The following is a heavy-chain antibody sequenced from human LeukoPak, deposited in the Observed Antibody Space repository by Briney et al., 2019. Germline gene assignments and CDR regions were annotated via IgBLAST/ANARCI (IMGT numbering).Heavy chain of an antibody. D-gene: IGHD3-10*01. Sequence: GGSLRLSCAASGFTFSGYAMHWVRQAPGKGLEWVAIISSDGSKIYYADSVKGRFTISRDNSKNTLHLQMNSLRAEDTAVYYCARDRGSLYSYGMDVWGQGTTVTVSS. V-gene: IGHV3-30*04. CDR2: ISSDGSKI. CDR1: GFTFSGYA. CDR3: ARDRGSLYSYGMDV. J-gene: IGHJ6*02.